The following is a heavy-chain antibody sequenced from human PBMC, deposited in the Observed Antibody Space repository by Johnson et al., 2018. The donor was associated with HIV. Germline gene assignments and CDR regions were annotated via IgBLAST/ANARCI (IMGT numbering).Heavy chain of an antibody. Sequence: QVQLVESGGGLVKPGGSLRLSCAASGFTFSDYYMSWIRQTPGKGLEWVSYISSSGTSVYYAASVKGRFSISRDNAKHSLYLQMNSLRAEDTAVYYCARDRGYWDAFDIWGQGTMVTVSS. CDR3: ARDRGYWDAFDI. J-gene: IGHJ3*02. CDR2: ISSSGTSV. D-gene: IGHD3-22*01. V-gene: IGHV3-11*04. CDR1: GFTFSDYY.